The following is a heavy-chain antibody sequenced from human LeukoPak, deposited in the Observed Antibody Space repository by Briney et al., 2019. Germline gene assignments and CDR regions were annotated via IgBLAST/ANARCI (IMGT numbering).Heavy chain of an antibody. V-gene: IGHV1-46*01. D-gene: IGHD4-23*01. Sequence: ASVKVSCKACGYTFTSYYMHWVRHAPGQGLEWMGIINPSGGSTSYAQKFQGRVTMTRDMSTSTVYMELSSLRSEDTAVYYCARDYGGNPSLFDYWGQGTLVTVSS. CDR1: GYTFTSYY. CDR2: INPSGGST. J-gene: IGHJ4*02. CDR3: ARDYGGNPSLFDY.